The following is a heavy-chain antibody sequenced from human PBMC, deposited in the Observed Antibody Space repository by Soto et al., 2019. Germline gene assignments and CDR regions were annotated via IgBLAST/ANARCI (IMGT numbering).Heavy chain of an antibody. D-gene: IGHD3-22*01. CDR3: ARDLGAGSYDSSGYYPFDY. CDR1: GGTFSSYT. J-gene: IGHJ4*02. CDR2: IIPILGIA. Sequence: QVQLVQSGAEVKKPGSSVKVSCKASGGTFSSYTISWVRQAPGQRLEWMGRIIPILGIANYAQKFQGRVTITADKSTSTAYMELSSLRSEDTAVYYCARDLGAGSYDSSGYYPFDYWGQGTLVTVS. V-gene: IGHV1-69*08.